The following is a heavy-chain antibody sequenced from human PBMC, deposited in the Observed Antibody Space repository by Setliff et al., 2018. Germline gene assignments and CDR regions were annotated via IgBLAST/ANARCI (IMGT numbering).Heavy chain of an antibody. CDR2: VHFGGDT. V-gene: IGHV4-59*08. Sequence: PSETLSLTCTVSGGGSINNYYWGWVRQSPGKGLEWIGFVHFGGDTNYNPSLKSRVTMSADTSNNQFSLNLRSVTAADTAVYFCARQPSSGAYYNPRPYYFDYWGQGTLVTVSS. D-gene: IGHD3-10*01. CDR1: GGGSINNYY. CDR3: ARQPSSGAYYNPRPYYFDY. J-gene: IGHJ4*02.